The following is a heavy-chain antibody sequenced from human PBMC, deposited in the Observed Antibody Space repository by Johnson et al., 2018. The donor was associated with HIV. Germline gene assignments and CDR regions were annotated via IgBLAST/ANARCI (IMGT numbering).Heavy chain of an antibody. V-gene: IGHV3-48*01. J-gene: IGHJ3*02. CDR3: ARERYGSQAIDAFDI. D-gene: IGHD2-15*01. CDR1: GFTFSNYG. Sequence: EVQVVESGGGVVQPGRSLRLSCAASGFTFSNYGMHWVRKAPGKGLEWVSYISSSDSTIYYADSVKGRFTISRDNSKNTLYLQMKSLRGEDTAVYYCARERYGSQAIDAFDIWGQGTLVTVSS. CDR2: ISSSDSTI.